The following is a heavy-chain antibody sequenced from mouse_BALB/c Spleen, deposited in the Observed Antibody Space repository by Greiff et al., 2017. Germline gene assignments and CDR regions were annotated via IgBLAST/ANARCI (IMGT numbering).Heavy chain of an antibody. V-gene: IGHV14-1*02. CDR1: GFNIKDYY. CDR2: IDPENGNT. J-gene: IGHJ1*01. CDR3: ASLITTVGYFDV. Sequence: VQLQQSGAELVRPGALVKLSCKASGFNIKDYYMHWVKQRPEQGLEWIGWIDPENGNTIYDPKFQGKASITADTSSNTAYLQLSSLTSEDTAVYYCASLITTVGYFDVWGAGTTVTVSS. D-gene: IGHD1-1*01.